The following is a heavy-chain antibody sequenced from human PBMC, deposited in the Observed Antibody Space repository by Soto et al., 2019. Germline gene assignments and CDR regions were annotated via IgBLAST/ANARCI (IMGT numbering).Heavy chain of an antibody. Sequence: ASVKVSCKVSGYTLTELSMHWVRQAPGKGLEWMGGFDPEDGGAIYAQKFQGRVTMTEDTSTDTAYMELSSLRSEDTAVYYCATVDYYGSGSYYNTRGSDWFDPWGQGTLVTVSS. D-gene: IGHD3-10*01. CDR2: FDPEDGGA. CDR1: GYTLTELS. CDR3: ATVDYYGSGSYYNTRGSDWFDP. V-gene: IGHV1-24*01. J-gene: IGHJ5*02.